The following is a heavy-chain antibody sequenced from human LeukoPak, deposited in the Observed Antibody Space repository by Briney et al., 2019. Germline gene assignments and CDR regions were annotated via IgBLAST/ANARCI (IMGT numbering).Heavy chain of an antibody. V-gene: IGHV1-2*02. D-gene: IGHD2-21*02. Sequence: VASVTVSFTASGYTFTGYYIHWVRQAPGQGLEWMGWINPTSGGTNYAQKFQGRVTMTRDTSISTAYMELSRLRSDDTAVYSCARGVTARGFYYYMDIWGRGTTVTISS. J-gene: IGHJ6*03. CDR2: INPTSGGT. CDR1: GYTFTGYY. CDR3: ARGVTARGFYYYMDI.